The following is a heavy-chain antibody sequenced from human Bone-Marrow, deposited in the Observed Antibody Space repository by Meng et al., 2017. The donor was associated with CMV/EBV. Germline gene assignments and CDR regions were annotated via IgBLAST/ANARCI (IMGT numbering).Heavy chain of an antibody. Sequence: GGSLRLSCAASGFTFSSYSMNWVRQAPGKGLEWVSLISWDGGSTYYADSVKGRFTISRDNSKNSLSLQMNSLRAEDTALYYCVKDRCSGGSCYHFDYWGQGTLVTVSS. CDR1: GFTFSSYS. V-gene: IGHV3-43D*03. CDR2: ISWDGGST. D-gene: IGHD2-15*01. CDR3: VKDRCSGGSCYHFDY. J-gene: IGHJ4*02.